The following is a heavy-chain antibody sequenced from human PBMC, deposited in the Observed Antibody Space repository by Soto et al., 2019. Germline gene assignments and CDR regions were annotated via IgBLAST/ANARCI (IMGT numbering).Heavy chain of an antibody. CDR1: GLTFSSYA. J-gene: IGHJ4*01. V-gene: IGHV3-23*01. CDR2: ISGSGGST. D-gene: IGHD1-26*01. CDR3: ARGRENYSYFDY. Sequence: GGSLRLSCAASGLTFSSYAMNWVRQAPGKGLEWVSAISGSGGSTYYADSVKGQFTISRDNSKNTVYLQMNSLRAEDTAVYYCARGRENYSYFDYWGHGIVVTVSS.